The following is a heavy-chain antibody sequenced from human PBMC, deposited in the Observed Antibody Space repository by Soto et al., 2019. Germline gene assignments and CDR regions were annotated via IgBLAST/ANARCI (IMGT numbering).Heavy chain of an antibody. J-gene: IGHJ5*02. V-gene: IGHV2-5*02. CDR2: IYWDDDE. CDR1: GFSLSTSGVA. Sequence: QITLKESGPTLVKPTQTLTLTCTFSGFSLSTSGVAVGWIRQPPGKALEWLALIYWDDDERYSPSLKTRLTITKDTSKNQVSLTMTNMDPVDTATYYFAHKRADCIGTDCYHWFDPWGQGTLVTVSS. CDR3: AHKRADCIGTDCYHWFDP. D-gene: IGHD2-2*01.